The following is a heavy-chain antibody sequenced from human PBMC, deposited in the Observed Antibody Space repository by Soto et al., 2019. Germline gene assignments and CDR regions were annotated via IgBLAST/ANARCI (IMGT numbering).Heavy chain of an antibody. V-gene: IGHV3-21*01. CDR2: TFNYAGRL. Sequence: EVQLVESGGRLVKPGGSLRLSCAVSGFALSSYSIAWVRQAPGQGLEWVSFTFNYAGRLYYADSVNGLFALSRDDAKNSVYLQMNILRAEDTAVYYWAREKGYCGGGYCFLSAFDLWGPGTVVTVSS. J-gene: IGHJ3*01. CDR3: AREKGYCGGGYCFLSAFDL. CDR1: GFALSSYS. D-gene: IGHD2-21*01.